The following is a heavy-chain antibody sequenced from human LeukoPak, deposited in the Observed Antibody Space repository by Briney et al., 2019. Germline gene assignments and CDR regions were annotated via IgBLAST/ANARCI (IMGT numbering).Heavy chain of an antibody. Sequence: GGSLRLSSAASGFTFSTYWTSWVRQAPGKGLEWVANIKGDGSEKNYVGSVKGRFTISRDNAKNSLYLQMNSLRAEDTAVYYCAKDSPFGGNWGQGTLVTVSS. CDR3: AKDSPFGGN. D-gene: IGHD1-26*01. CDR2: IKGDGSEK. V-gene: IGHV3-7*01. CDR1: GFTFSTYW. J-gene: IGHJ4*02.